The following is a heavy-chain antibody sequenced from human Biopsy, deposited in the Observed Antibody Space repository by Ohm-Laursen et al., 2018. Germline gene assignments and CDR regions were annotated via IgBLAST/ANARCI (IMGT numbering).Heavy chain of an antibody. Sequence: SQTLSFTCTVSGGSFTGHYGTWIRQPPGKGLEWIGHISHTGYTSYKSSLKSRVTISLDTSRKHFSLRLTSLAAADTAVYYCARGSNEYGGLYFPHWGQGTLVTVSS. CDR3: ARGSNEYGGLYFPH. CDR2: ISHTGYT. J-gene: IGHJ1*01. CDR1: GGSFTGHY. V-gene: IGHV4-59*11. D-gene: IGHD4-23*01.